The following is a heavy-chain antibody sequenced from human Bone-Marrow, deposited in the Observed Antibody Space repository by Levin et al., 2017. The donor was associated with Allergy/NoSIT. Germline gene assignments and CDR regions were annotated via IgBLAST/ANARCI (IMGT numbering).Heavy chain of an antibody. J-gene: IGHJ4*02. V-gene: IGHV4-59*08. CDR1: GGSISSYY. D-gene: IGHD1-26*01. CDR3: ARSRGGGGSYSFDF. CDR2: IYYSGST. Sequence: GSLRLSCTVSGGSISSYYWSWVRQSPGKGLEWIGNIYYSGSTNYNASLQSRVTISVDTSKNQFSLKLTSVTAADTAVYYCARSRGGGGSYSFDFWGQGTMVTVSS.